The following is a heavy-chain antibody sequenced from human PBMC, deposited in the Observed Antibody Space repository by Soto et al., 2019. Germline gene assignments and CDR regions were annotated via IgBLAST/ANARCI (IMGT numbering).Heavy chain of an antibody. CDR1: GGSISSGGYY. V-gene: IGHV4-31*03. Sequence: SETLSLTCSVSGGSISSGGYYWSWIRQHPGKGLEWIAYIYYSGSTYYNPSLKSRVSISVDTSKNQFSLKLNSVTASDTAGYYCARLDEALDYWGQGTLVTVSS. CDR3: ARLDEALDY. CDR2: IYYSGST. J-gene: IGHJ4*02.